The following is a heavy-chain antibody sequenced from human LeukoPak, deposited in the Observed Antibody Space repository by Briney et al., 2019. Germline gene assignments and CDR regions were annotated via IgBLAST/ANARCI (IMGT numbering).Heavy chain of an antibody. V-gene: IGHV4-59*01. Sequence: SETLSLTCTVSGGSISSYYWSWIRQPPGKGLEWIGYIYYSGSTSYNPSLKSRVTISVDTSKNQFSLKLSSVTAADTAVYHCARDQSGGYYFDYWGQGTLVTVS. CDR2: IYYSGST. CDR3: ARDQSGGYYFDY. J-gene: IGHJ4*02. D-gene: IGHD3-10*01. CDR1: GGSISSYY.